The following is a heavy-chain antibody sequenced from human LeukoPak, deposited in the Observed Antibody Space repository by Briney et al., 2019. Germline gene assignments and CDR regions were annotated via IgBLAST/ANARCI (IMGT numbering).Heavy chain of an antibody. CDR3: ARGGDILTGYYRGFDP. J-gene: IGHJ5*02. CDR1: GGTFSSYA. D-gene: IGHD3-9*01. CDR2: IIPIFGTA. V-gene: IGHV1-69*06. Sequence: GSSVKVSCKASGGTFSSYAISWVRQAPGQGLEWMGGIIPIFGTANYAQKFQGRVTITADKSTSTAYMELSSLRSEDTAVYYCARGGDILTGYYRGFDPWGQGTLVTVSS.